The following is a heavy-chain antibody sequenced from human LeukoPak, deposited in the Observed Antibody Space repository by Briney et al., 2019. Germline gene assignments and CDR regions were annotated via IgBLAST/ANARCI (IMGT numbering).Heavy chain of an antibody. V-gene: IGHV1-2*02. J-gene: IGHJ3*02. CDR3: AREGIAAAGTYAFDI. CDR2: INPNSGGT. D-gene: IGHD6-13*01. CDR1: GYTFTGHY. Sequence: VSVKVSCKASGYTFTGHYMNWVRLAPGQGLEWMGWINPNSGGTNYAQKFQGRVTMTRDTSISTAYMELSRLRSDDTAVYYCAREGIAAAGTYAFDIWGQGTMVTVSS.